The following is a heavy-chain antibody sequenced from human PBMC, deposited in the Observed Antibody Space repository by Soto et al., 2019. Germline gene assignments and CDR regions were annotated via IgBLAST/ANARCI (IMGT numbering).Heavy chain of an antibody. CDR2: INPNSGST. Sequence: ASVKVSCKASGYTFTGYYMHWVRQAPGQGLEWMGWINPNSGSTNYAQKFQGRVTMTRDTSMSTAYMELRSLRSDDTAVYYCARDLVLSRNYIWGSYRQVWFDPWGQGTLVTVSS. V-gene: IGHV1-2*02. CDR1: GYTFTGYY. D-gene: IGHD3-16*02. J-gene: IGHJ5*02. CDR3: ARDLVLSRNYIWGSYRQVWFDP.